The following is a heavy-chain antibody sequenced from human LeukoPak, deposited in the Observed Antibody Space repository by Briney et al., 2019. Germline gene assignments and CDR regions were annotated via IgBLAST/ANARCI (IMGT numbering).Heavy chain of an antibody. CDR1: GFTFSSYI. Sequence: GGSLRLSCAASGFTFSSYIMNWVRQAPGKGLEWVSSISSSSSYIYYADSVKGRFTISRDNAKNSLYLQMDSLRAEDTAVYYCARGYCSGGSCYQFDYWGQGTLVTVSS. V-gene: IGHV3-21*01. J-gene: IGHJ4*02. CDR3: ARGYCSGGSCYQFDY. CDR2: ISSSSSYI. D-gene: IGHD2-15*01.